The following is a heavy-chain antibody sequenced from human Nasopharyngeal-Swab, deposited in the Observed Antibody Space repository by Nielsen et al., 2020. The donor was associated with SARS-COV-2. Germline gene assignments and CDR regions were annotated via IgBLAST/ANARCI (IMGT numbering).Heavy chain of an antibody. V-gene: IGHV1-69*10. CDR3: ARQGVPGTYHFDF. D-gene: IGHD1-26*01. Sequence: SFKASCKASWATFITDTLNCVRQAPAEGLEWMGGIIPFLRKTSFSQKFEARVTITSDISTSTAYMELSTLRSEDTAVYYCARQGVPGTYHFDFWGQGTLVRVSS. CDR2: IIPFLRKT. J-gene: IGHJ4*02. CDR1: WATFITDT.